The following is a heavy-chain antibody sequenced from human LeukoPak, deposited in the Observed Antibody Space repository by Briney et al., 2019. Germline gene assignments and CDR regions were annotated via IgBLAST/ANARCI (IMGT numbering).Heavy chain of an antibody. V-gene: IGHV1-24*01. CDR2: FDPEDGET. Sequence: ASVKVSCKVSGYTLTELSMHWVRQAPGKGLEWMGGFDPEDGETIYAQKFQGRVTMTEDTSTDTAYMELSSLRSEDTAVYYCATLDYSSGWYEPPIRYWFDPWGQGTLVTVSS. CDR1: GYTLTELS. D-gene: IGHD6-19*01. J-gene: IGHJ5*02. CDR3: ATLDYSSGWYEPPIRYWFDP.